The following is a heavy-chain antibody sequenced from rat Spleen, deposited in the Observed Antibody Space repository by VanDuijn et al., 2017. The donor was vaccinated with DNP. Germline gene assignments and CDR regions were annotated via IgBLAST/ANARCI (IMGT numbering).Heavy chain of an antibody. CDR1: GFTFSDYA. Sequence: EVQLVESGGGLVQPGRSLRLSCAASGFTFSDYAMAWVRQAPTKGLEWVASISTNDGGTYYRDSVKGRFTISRDNAKSTLYLQMDSLRSEDTATYFCATLNYYASLSGYFDYWGQGVMVTVSS. D-gene: IGHD1-12*01. CDR3: ATLNYYASLSGYFDY. CDR2: ISTNDGGT. J-gene: IGHJ2*01. V-gene: IGHV5-25*01.